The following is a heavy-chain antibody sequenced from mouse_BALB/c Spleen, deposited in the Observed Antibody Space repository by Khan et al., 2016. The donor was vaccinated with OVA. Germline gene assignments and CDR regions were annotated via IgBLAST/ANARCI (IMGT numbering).Heavy chain of an antibody. V-gene: IGHV5-9*02. J-gene: IGHJ4*01. D-gene: IGHD1-1*01. CDR1: GFAFSSYD. CDR2: ISSGGSYT. CDR3: AFYYGSSYDYAVDY. Sequence: EVELVEPGGGLVKPGGSLKLSCAASGFAFSSYDMSWVRQTPEKRLEWVATISSGGSYTYYPDSVQGRFTISRDNARNTLYLQMSSLRSEDTALYYCAFYYGSSYDYAVDYWGQGTSVTVSS.